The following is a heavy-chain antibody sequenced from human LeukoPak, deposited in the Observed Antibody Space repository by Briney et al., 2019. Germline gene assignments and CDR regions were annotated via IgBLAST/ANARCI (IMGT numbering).Heavy chain of an antibody. J-gene: IGHJ3*02. CDR2: FDPEDGET. CDR3: AXXXXXXXXXDLVYGFDI. CDR1: GXTLTELS. Sequence: VXGXTLTELSMHWVRQAPGKGLEWMGGFDPEDGETIYAQKFQGRVTITADKSTSTAYMELSRLRSEDTAVYYCAXXXXXXXXXDLVYGFDIWGHGAMVTVSS. V-gene: IGHV1-24*01. D-gene: IGHD3-3*01.